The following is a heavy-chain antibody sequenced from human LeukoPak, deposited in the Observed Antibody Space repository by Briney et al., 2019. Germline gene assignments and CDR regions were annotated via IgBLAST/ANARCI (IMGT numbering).Heavy chain of an antibody. CDR3: ARHFSSYYYYYMDV. D-gene: IGHD6-6*01. CDR2: IYYSGST. CDR1: GGSISSSSYY. Sequence: SETLSLTCTVSGGSISSSSYYWGWIRQPPGKGLEWIGTIYYSGSTYYNPSLKSRVTLSIDTSKNQFSLKLSSVTAADTAVYYCARHFSSYYYYYMDVWGKGTTVTVSS. V-gene: IGHV4-39*01. J-gene: IGHJ6*03.